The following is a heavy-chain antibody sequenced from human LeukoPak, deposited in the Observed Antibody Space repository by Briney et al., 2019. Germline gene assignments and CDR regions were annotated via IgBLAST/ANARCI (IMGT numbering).Heavy chain of an antibody. J-gene: IGHJ6*03. CDR2: IIPIFGTA. D-gene: IGHD2-2*01. V-gene: IGHV1-69*01. Sequence: KVSCKASGGTFSSYAISWVRQAPGQGLEWMGGIIPIFGTANYAQKFQGRVTITADESTSTAYMELSSLRSEDTAVYYCARAWGGYCSSTSCYYMDVWGKGTTVTVSS. CDR1: GGTFSSYA. CDR3: ARAWGGYCSSTSCYYMDV.